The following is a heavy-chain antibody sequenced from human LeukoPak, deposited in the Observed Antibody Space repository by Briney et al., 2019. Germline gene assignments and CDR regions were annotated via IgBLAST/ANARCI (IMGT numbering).Heavy chain of an antibody. V-gene: IGHV1-8*01. J-gene: IGHJ4*02. CDR1: GYTFTSYD. Sequence: ASVKVSCKASGYTFTSYDINWVRQATGQGLEWMGWMNPNSGNTGYAQKFQGRVIMTRNTSISTAYMELSSLRSEDTAVYYCARAAVAAAFDYWGQGTLVTVSS. CDR3: ARAAVAAAFDY. D-gene: IGHD2-15*01. CDR2: MNPNSGNT.